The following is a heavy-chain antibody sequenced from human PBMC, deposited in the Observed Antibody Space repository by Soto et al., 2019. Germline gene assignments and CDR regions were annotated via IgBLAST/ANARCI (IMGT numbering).Heavy chain of an antibody. V-gene: IGHV1-69*13. CDR1: GGTFSSYA. CDR3: AREGRVAVERNYYYGMDV. CDR2: IIPIFGTA. Sequence: SVKVSCKASGGTFSSYAISWVRQAPGQGLEWMGGIIPIFGTANYAQKFQGRVTITADESTSTAYMELSSLRSEDTAVYYCAREGRVAVERNYYYGMDVWGQVHTVAVSS. J-gene: IGHJ6*02. D-gene: IGHD3-10*01.